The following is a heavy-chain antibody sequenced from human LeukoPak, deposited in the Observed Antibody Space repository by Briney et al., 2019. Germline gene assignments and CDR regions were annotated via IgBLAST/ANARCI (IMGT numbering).Heavy chain of an antibody. CDR3: ARGAEAYSSSWLTNDY. Sequence: SVKVSCKASGGTFSSYAISWERQAPGQGLEWMGGIIPIFGTANYAQKFQGRVTITTDESTSTAYMELSSLRSEDTAVYYCARGAEAYSSSWLTNDYWGQGTLVTVSS. CDR2: IIPIFGTA. J-gene: IGHJ4*02. CDR1: GGTFSSYA. D-gene: IGHD6-13*01. V-gene: IGHV1-69*05.